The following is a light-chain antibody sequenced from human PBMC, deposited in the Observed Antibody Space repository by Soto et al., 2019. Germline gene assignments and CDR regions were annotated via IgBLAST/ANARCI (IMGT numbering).Light chain of an antibody. J-gene: IGLJ1*01. CDR3: SSYTTSNTRQIV. CDR2: DVS. CDR1: SSDVGGYNY. V-gene: IGLV2-14*03. Sequence: LTQPASVSGSPGQSIAISCTGTSSDVGGYNYVSWYQHHPGKAPKLMIFDVSNRPSGVSNRFSGSKSGNTASLTISGLQPEDEADYYCSSYTTSNTRQIVFGTGTKVTVL.